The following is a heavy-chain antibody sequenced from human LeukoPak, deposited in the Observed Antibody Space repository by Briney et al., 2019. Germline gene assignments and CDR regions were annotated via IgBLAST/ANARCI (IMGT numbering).Heavy chain of an antibody. CDR2: INHNGST. J-gene: IGHJ1*01. CDR1: GGSFSGYY. V-gene: IGHV4-34*01. Sequence: SETLSLTCAVYGGSFSGYYWSWIRQPPGKGLEWIGEINHNGSTNYNPSLKSRVTISVDTSKNQFSLKLSSVTAADTAVYYCAKPGIVVVPAAPRYFQHWGQGTLVTVSS. CDR3: AKPGIVVVPAAPRYFQH. D-gene: IGHD2-2*01.